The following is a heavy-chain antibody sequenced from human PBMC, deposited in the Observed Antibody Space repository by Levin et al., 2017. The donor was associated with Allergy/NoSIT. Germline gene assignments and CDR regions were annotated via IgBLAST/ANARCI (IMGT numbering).Heavy chain of an antibody. V-gene: IGHV4-61*01. Sequence: SETLSLTCSVSGGSVSSGTYYWSWIRRPPGTGQEWIGYINYRGVTKYNPSLKSRVTISVDTSKNEFSLKVTSVTAADTAVYYCARNRIIVSGGNDYYYGMDVWGQGTTVTVSS. D-gene: IGHD5/OR15-5a*01. CDR1: GGSVSSGTYY. J-gene: IGHJ6*02. CDR3: ARNRIIVSGGNDYYYGMDV. CDR2: INYRGVT.